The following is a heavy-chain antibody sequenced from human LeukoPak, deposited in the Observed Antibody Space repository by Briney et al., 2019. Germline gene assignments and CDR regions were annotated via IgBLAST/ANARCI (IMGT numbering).Heavy chain of an antibody. CDR3: ARGSSSGYYYFDY. D-gene: IGHD3-22*01. CDR2: INPNSGDT. Sequence: ASVKVSCKASGYTFTGYYMHWVRQAPGQGLEWMGWINPNSGDTNYARKFQGRVTMTRDTSISTAYMELNGLRSDDTAVYYCARGSSSGYYYFDYWGQGTLVTVSS. J-gene: IGHJ4*02. V-gene: IGHV1-2*02. CDR1: GYTFTGYY.